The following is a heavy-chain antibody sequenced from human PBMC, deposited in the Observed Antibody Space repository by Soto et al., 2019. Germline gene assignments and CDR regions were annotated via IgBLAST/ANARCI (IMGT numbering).Heavy chain of an antibody. CDR2: INAGNGNT. V-gene: IGHV1-3*01. D-gene: IGHD2-8*01. Sequence: GASVKVSCKASGYTFTSYAMHWVRQAPGQRLEWMGWINAGNGNTKYSQKFQGRVTITRDTSASTAYMELSSLRSEDTAVYYCARDRPPGCTNGVCYHGNWFDPWGQGTLVTVSS. CDR3: ARDRPPGCTNGVCYHGNWFDP. J-gene: IGHJ5*02. CDR1: GYTFTSYA.